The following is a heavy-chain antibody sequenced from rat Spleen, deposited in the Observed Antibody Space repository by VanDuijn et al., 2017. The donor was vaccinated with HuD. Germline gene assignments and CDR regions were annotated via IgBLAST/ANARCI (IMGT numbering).Heavy chain of an antibody. D-gene: IGHD1-9*01. V-gene: IGHV5-29*01. CDR3: ARRHYGYTDYFDY. Sequence: EMQLVESGGGLFPPGRSLKLSCGPSGLTFNNHSMAWARQPPTRGLEWVATIIHAVSSGHSTTYYRASVKGRFTISRDNAKSTLSLQMDSLRSEDTATFYCARRHYGYTDYFDYWGQGVMVTVSS. J-gene: IGHJ2*01. CDR1: GLTFNNHS. CDR2: IIHAVSSGHSTT.